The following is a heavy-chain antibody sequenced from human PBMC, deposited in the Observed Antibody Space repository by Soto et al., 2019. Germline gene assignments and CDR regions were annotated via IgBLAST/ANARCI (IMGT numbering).Heavy chain of an antibody. J-gene: IGHJ4*02. Sequence: EVQLVESGGGLVQPGGSLRLSCAASGFTFSTHSMNWVRQAPGKGLEWISYITSSDVTMYADSVKGQFTISRDNAKNSLYLQMNSLRGEDTAVYFCVGEVGFQLIYWGQGTLVTVSS. CDR2: ITSSDVTM. CDR1: GFTFSTHS. D-gene: IGHD2-2*01. CDR3: VGEVGFQLIY. V-gene: IGHV3-48*01.